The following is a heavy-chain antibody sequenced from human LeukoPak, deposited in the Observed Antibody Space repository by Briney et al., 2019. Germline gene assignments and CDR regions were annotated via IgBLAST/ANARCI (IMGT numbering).Heavy chain of an antibody. CDR2: ISAYNGNT. CDR1: GYTFTSYG. Sequence: ASVKVSCKASGYTFTSYGISWVRQAPGQGLEWMGWISAYNGNTNYAQKLQGRVTMTTDTSTSTAYMELRSLRSDDTAVYYCARVSLGRDPLPDDYWGQGTLVTVSS. J-gene: IGHJ4*02. D-gene: IGHD3-10*01. V-gene: IGHV1-18*01. CDR3: ARVSLGRDPLPDDY.